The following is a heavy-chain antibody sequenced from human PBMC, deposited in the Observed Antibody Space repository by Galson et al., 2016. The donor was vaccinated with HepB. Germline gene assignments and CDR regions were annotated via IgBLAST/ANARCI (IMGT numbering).Heavy chain of an antibody. CDR1: GFTFSHYT. D-gene: IGHD3-3*01. CDR2: ISISSNFI. J-gene: IGHJ4*02. V-gene: IGHV3-21*01. Sequence: SLRLSCAASGFTFSHYTMNWVSSISISSNFIHYTDSVKGRFTISRDNAKNSLFLQMSSLRAEDTAIYYCAKDSILDDWGQGILVTVSS. CDR3: AKDSILDD.